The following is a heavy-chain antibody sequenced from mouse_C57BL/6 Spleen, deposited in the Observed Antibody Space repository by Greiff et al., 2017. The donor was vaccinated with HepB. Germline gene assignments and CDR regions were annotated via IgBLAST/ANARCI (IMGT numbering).Heavy chain of an antibody. CDR2: IDPSDSYT. Sequence: VQLQQPGAELVRPGPSVKLSCKASGYTFTSYWMHWVKQRPGQGLEWIGVIDPSDSYTNYNQKFKGKATLTVDTSSSTAYMQLSSLTSEDSAVYYCAREGYGNILFDYWGQGTTLTVSS. CDR1: GYTFTSYW. D-gene: IGHD2-1*01. J-gene: IGHJ2*01. CDR3: AREGYGNILFDY. V-gene: IGHV1-59*01.